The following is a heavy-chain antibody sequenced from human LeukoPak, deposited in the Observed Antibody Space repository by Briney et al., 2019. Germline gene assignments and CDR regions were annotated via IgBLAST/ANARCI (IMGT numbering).Heavy chain of an antibody. Sequence: GESLKISCKGSGYSFTSYWIGWVRQMPGKGLEWMGIIYPGDSDTRYSPSFQGQVTISADKSISTAYLQWSSLKASDTAMYYCASQRMTYYYDSSGSYVAFDIWGQGTMVTVSS. V-gene: IGHV5-51*01. CDR1: GYSFTSYW. CDR2: IYPGDSDT. D-gene: IGHD3-22*01. J-gene: IGHJ3*02. CDR3: ASQRMTYYYDSSGSYVAFDI.